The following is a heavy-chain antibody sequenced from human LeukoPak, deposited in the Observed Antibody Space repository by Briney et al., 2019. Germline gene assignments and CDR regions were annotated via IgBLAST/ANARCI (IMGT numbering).Heavy chain of an antibody. CDR1: GGSISSGGYY. J-gene: IGHJ4*02. D-gene: IGHD6-19*01. Sequence: SETLSLTCTVSGGSISSGGYYWSWIRQHPGKGLEWIGYIYYSGSTYYNPSLKSRVTISVDTSKNQFSLKLSSVTAADTAVYYCARGGSGQPAFDYWGQGTLVTVSS. V-gene: IGHV4-31*03. CDR3: ARGGSGQPAFDY. CDR2: IYYSGST.